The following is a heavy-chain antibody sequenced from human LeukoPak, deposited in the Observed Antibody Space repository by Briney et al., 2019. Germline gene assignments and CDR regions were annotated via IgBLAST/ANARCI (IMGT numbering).Heavy chain of an antibody. J-gene: IGHJ4*02. CDR1: GFTFSSYA. CDR3: AKRIAAAGIDY. D-gene: IGHD6-13*01. Sequence: GGSLRLSCAASGFTFSSYAMSWVRQAPGKGLEWVSTISGSGGGTYYADSVKGRFTISRDNSKNTLYLRMNSLRAEDTAVYYCAKRIAAAGIDYWGQGTLVTVSS. V-gene: IGHV3-23*01. CDR2: ISGSGGGT.